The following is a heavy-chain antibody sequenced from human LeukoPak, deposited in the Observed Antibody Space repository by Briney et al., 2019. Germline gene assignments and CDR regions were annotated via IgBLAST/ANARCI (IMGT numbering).Heavy chain of an antibody. CDR3: ARDRGSSSQDY. CDR1: GFTFSSYS. D-gene: IGHD6-6*01. CDR2: ISSSSSYI. J-gene: IGHJ4*02. V-gene: IGHV3-21*01. Sequence: GGSLRLSCAASGFTFSSYSMNWVRQAPGKGLEWVSSISSSSSYIYYADSVKGRFIISRDNAKNSLYLQMNSLRAEDTAVYYCARDRGSSSQDYWGQGTLVTVSS.